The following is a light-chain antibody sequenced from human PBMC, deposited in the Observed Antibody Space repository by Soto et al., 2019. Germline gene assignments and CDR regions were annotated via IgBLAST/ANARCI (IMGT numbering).Light chain of an antibody. J-gene: IGKJ4*01. Sequence: DLRMTQSPSSLSASVGDTITIACRASQSIGNYLAWFQQRPGEAPRSLIYAASSLHIGVPSKFSGSGSRTDFTLTISGLQPEDSATYYCQQYESSPLTFGGGTKVEIK. CDR2: AAS. V-gene: IGKV1-16*02. CDR3: QQYESSPLT. CDR1: QSIGNY.